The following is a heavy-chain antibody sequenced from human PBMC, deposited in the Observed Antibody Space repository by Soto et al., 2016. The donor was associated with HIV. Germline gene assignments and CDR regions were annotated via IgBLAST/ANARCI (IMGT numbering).Heavy chain of an antibody. V-gene: IGHV3-66*01. CDR3: ARDEGCSGGSCYSHFDY. CDR1: GFTVSSNY. J-gene: IGHJ4*02. D-gene: IGHD2-15*01. Sequence: EVQLVESGGGLVQPGGSLRLSCAASGFTVSSNYMSWVRQAPGKGLEWVSVIYSGGSTYYADSVKGRFTISRDNSKNTLYLQMNSLRAEDTAVYYCARDEGCSGGSCYSHFDYWGQGTLVTVSS. CDR2: IYSGGST.